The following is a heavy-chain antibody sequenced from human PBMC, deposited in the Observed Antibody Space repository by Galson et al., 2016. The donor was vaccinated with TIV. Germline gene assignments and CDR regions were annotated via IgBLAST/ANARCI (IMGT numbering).Heavy chain of an antibody. V-gene: IGHV1-3*01. CDR1: GYTFTIYA. CDR2: INAGNGNT. D-gene: IGHD2-21*01. Sequence: SVKVSCKASGYTFTIYAMHWVRQAPGQRLEWMGWINAGNGNTKYSQKFQGRVTITRDTSARTAYMELSSLRSEDPAVYYCARPPYCGGDCYKYDSWGQGTLVAVSS. CDR3: ARPPYCGGDCYKYDS. J-gene: IGHJ4*02.